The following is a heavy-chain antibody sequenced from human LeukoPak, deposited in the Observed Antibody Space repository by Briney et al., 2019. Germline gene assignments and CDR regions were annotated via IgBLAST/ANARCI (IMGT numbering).Heavy chain of an antibody. J-gene: IGHJ4*02. V-gene: IGHV1-8*01. D-gene: IGHD3-22*01. CDR2: MNPNSGNT. CDR1: GYTFTSYD. CDR3: ARVRYYYDSSGYSANPY. Sequence: ASVKVSCKASGYTFTSYDINWVRQATGQGLEWMGWMNPNSGNTGYAQKFQGRVTMTRNTSISTAYMELSSLRSEDTAVYYCARVRYYYDSSGYSANPYWGQGTLVTVSS.